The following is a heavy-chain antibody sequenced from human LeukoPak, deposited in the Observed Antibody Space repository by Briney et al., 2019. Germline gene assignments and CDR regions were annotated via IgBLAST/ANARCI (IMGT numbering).Heavy chain of an antibody. Sequence: AMHWVXXAPGKGVEWVAVISYDGSNKYYADSVKGRFTISRDNSKNTLYLQMNSLRAEDTAVYYCARVRQWIQLWGNFDYWGQGTLVTVSS. CDR2: ISYDGSNK. CDR1: A. V-gene: IGHV3-30-3*01. J-gene: IGHJ4*02. D-gene: IGHD5-18*01. CDR3: ARVRQWIQLWGNFDY.